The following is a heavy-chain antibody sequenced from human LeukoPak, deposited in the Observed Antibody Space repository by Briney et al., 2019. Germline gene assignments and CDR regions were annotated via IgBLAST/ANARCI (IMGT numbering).Heavy chain of an antibody. Sequence: ASVKVSCKASGGTFSSYAISWVRQAPGQGLEWMGGIIPIFGTANYAQKFQGRVTITADESTSTAYMELSSLRSEDTAVYYCAREGQDTAMVPNGMDVWGQGTTVTVSS. D-gene: IGHD5-18*01. V-gene: IGHV1-69*13. CDR2: IIPIFGTA. CDR3: AREGQDTAMVPNGMDV. CDR1: GGTFSSYA. J-gene: IGHJ6*02.